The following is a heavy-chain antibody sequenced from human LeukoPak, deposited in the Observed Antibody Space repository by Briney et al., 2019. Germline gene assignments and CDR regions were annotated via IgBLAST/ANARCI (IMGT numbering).Heavy chain of an antibody. V-gene: IGHV4-34*01. J-gene: IGHJ4*02. CDR1: GGPFSGYF. Sequence: PSETLSLTCAVSGGPFSGYFWSWIRQSSGKGLEWIGEIHNSGTTDYNPSLKSRVTMSADTSKSQFTLKLSSVTAADTAMYYCARERRDEMLTAYLSIDYWGQGTPVTVSS. CDR2: IHNSGTT. D-gene: IGHD3-9*01. CDR3: ARERRDEMLTAYLSIDY.